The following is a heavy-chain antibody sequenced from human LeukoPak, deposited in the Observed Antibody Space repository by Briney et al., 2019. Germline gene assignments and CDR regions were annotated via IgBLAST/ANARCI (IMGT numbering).Heavy chain of an antibody. CDR1: GFTFSSYA. CDR2: ISYDGSNK. Sequence: LPGGSLRLSCAASGFTFSSYAMHWVRQAPGKGLEWVAVISYDGSNKFYADSVKGRFTFSRDNSKNTLYLQMNSLRAEDTAVYYCAKDDDDYYDSSGLNWFDPWGQGTLVTVSS. V-gene: IGHV3-30*04. D-gene: IGHD3-22*01. CDR3: AKDDDDYYDSSGLNWFDP. J-gene: IGHJ5*02.